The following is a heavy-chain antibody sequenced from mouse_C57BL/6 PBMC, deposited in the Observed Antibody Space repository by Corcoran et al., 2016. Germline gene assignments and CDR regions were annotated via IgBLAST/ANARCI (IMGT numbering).Heavy chain of an antibody. J-gene: IGHJ4*01. CDR1: GYTFTDYN. D-gene: IGHD1-1*01. V-gene: IGHV1-18*01. CDR2: INPNNGGT. CDR3: ARSGSFYYGYYAMDY. Sequence: EVQLQQSGPELVKPGASVKIPCKASGYTFTDYNMDWVKQSHGKSLEWIGDINPNNGGTIYNQKFKGKATLTVDKSSSTAYMELRSLTSEDTAVYYCARSGSFYYGYYAMDYWGQGTSVTVSS.